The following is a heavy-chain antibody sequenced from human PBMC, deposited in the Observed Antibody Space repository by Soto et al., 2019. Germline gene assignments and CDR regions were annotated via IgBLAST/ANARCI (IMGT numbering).Heavy chain of an antibody. D-gene: IGHD6-13*01. CDR2: FDPEDGET. CDR1: GYTLTELS. J-gene: IGHJ4*02. Sequence: GASVKVSCKVSGYTLTELSMHWVRQAPGKGLEWMGGFDPEDGETIYAQKFQGRVTMTEDTSTDTAYMELSSLRSEDTAVYYCATAHRSPIAAAANRQDYWGQGTLVTVSS. CDR3: ATAHRSPIAAAANRQDY. V-gene: IGHV1-24*01.